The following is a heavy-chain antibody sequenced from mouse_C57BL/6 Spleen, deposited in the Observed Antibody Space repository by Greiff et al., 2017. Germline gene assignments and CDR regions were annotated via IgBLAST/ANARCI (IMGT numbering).Heavy chain of an antibody. V-gene: IGHV8-12*01. J-gene: IGHJ4*01. CDR2: IYWDDDK. CDR3: AHYDYDVYYAMDY. D-gene: IGHD2-4*01. Sequence: ESGPGILQSSQTLSLTCSFSGFSLSTSGMGVSWIRQPSGKGLEWLAHIYWDDDKRYNPSLKSRLTISKDTSRNQVFLKITSVDTADTATYYCAHYDYDVYYAMDYWGQGTSVTVSS. CDR1: GFSLSTSGMG.